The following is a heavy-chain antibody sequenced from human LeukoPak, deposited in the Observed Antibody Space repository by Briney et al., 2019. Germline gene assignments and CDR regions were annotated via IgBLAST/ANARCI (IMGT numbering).Heavy chain of an antibody. V-gene: IGHV3-30-3*01. D-gene: IGHD1-26*01. Sequence: HPGGSLRLSCAASGFTFSSYAMHWVRQAPGKGLEWVAVISYDGSNKYYADSVKGRFTISRDNSKNTLYLQMNSLRAEDTAVYYCAKDPQNPLLIVGATRGKNYFDYWGQGTLVTVSS. J-gene: IGHJ4*02. CDR2: ISYDGSNK. CDR1: GFTFSSYA. CDR3: AKDPQNPLLIVGATRGKNYFDY.